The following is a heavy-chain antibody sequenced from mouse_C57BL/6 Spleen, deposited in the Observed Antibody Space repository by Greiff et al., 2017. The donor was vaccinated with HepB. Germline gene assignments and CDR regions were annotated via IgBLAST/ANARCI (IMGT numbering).Heavy chain of an antibody. CDR1: GFTFSDAW. J-gene: IGHJ2*01. CDR2: IRNKANNHAT. Sequence: EVQVVESGGGLVQPGGSMKLSCAASGFTFSDAWMDWVRQSPEKGLEWVAEIRNKANNHATYYAESVKGRFTISRDDSKSSVYLQMNSLRAEDTGIYYCTRFYYYGSSPYFDYWGQGTTLTVSS. V-gene: IGHV6-6*01. CDR3: TRFYYYGSSPYFDY. D-gene: IGHD1-1*01.